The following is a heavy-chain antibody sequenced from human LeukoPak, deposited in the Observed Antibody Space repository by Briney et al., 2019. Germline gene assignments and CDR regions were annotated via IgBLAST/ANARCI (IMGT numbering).Heavy chain of an antibody. CDR1: GLTFSNYA. V-gene: IGHV3-23*01. J-gene: IGHJ4*02. CDR3: ARGHHYYDSSAYYY. Sequence: GGSLRLSCAASGLTFSNYAMSWVRQAPGKGLDWVSAISGTGGTTYYADSVKGRFTISRDNSKNTLYLQMNSLRAEDTAVYYCARGHHYYDSSAYYYWGQGTLVTVSS. CDR2: ISGTGGTT. D-gene: IGHD3-22*01.